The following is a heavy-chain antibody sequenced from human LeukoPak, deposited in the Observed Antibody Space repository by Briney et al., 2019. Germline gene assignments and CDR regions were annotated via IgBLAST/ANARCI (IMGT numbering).Heavy chain of an antibody. CDR3: AREGYSGYDWGFDI. CDR2: ITSTSDTI. V-gene: IGHV3-48*01. J-gene: IGHJ3*02. CDR1: GFPFSTYS. Sequence: GGSLRLSCVTSGFPFSTYSMNWVRQAPGKGLEWLSYITSTSDTIYYADSVKGRFTISRDNAKNSLYLQMNSLRAEDTAVYYCAREGYSGYDWGFDIWGQGTMVTVSS. D-gene: IGHD5-12*01.